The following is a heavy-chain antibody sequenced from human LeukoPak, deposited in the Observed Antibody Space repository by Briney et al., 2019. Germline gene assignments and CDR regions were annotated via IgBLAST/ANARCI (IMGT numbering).Heavy chain of an antibody. CDR2: IYPGDSDT. D-gene: IGHD3-10*01. Sequence: PGESLQISCKGSGYSFTRYWIGWVRQMPGKGLEWMGIIYPGDSDTRYSPSFQGQVTISADKSISTAYLQWSSLKASDTAMYYCARRYYGSGSGYYFDYWGQGTLVTVSS. CDR3: ARRYYGSGSGYYFDY. J-gene: IGHJ4*02. V-gene: IGHV5-51*01. CDR1: GYSFTRYW.